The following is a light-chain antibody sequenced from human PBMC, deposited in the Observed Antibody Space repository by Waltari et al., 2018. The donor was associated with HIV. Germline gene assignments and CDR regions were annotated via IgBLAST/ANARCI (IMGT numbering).Light chain of an antibody. V-gene: IGLV2-14*03. Sequence: QSALTPPASVSGSPGQSITISSHGSSSDVGGYYYVSWYQQHPVQAPRLLIYDVSTRPSGVSDRFSGSKSGDTASLTISGLQAEDEADYYCESYTSTSVWVFGGGTRLTVL. CDR1: SSDVGGYYY. CDR3: ESYTSTSVWV. CDR2: DVS. J-gene: IGLJ3*02.